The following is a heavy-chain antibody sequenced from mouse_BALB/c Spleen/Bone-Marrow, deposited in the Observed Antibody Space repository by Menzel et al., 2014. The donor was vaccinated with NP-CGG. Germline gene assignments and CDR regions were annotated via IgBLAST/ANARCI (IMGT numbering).Heavy chain of an antibody. CDR3: ARPGYYGYQDV. CDR1: GFDFNRYW. Sequence: EVQGVESGGGLVQPGGSLKLSCAVSGFDFNRYWMTWVRQAPGKGLEWIGEINPDSSTINYTPSLKDKFIISRDNAKNTLYLQMSKVRSEDTALYYCARPGYYGYQDVWGAGTTVTVSS. J-gene: IGHJ1*01. CDR2: INPDSSTI. V-gene: IGHV4-1*02. D-gene: IGHD1-2*01.